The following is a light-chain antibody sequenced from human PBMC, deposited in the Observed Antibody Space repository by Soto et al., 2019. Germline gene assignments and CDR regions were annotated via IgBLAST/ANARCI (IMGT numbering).Light chain of an antibody. Sequence: QSVLTQPASVSGSPGQSITISCTGTSSDVGGYNYVSWYQQHPGKAPKLMIYDVSNRPSGVSNRFSGSKSGNTASLTISGLRAEDEADYYCSSYTSSSKGVFGGGTKVTVL. J-gene: IGLJ2*01. V-gene: IGLV2-14*01. CDR3: SSYTSSSKGV. CDR1: SSDVGGYNY. CDR2: DVS.